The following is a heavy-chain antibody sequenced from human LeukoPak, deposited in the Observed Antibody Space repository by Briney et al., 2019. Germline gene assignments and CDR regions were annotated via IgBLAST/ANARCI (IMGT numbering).Heavy chain of an antibody. Sequence: GGTLTLSCVASGFTFSSHGMNWVRQAPGKGLEWVSGITSGTRTYYADSVKGRFAISRDNSKNTMYLQMNSLRAEDTAVYYCAREISWLGFDYWGQGILVTVSS. J-gene: IGHJ4*02. CDR1: GFTFSSHG. CDR3: AREISWLGFDY. V-gene: IGHV3-23*01. D-gene: IGHD6-19*01. CDR2: ITSGTRT.